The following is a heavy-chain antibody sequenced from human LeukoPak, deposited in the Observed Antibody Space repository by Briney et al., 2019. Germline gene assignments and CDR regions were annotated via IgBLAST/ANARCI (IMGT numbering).Heavy chain of an antibody. CDR2: INHSGST. D-gene: IGHD2-2*01. CDR3: ARGLGYCSSTSCYLGDYYYYGMDV. J-gene: IGHJ6*02. CDR1: GGSFSGYY. V-gene: IGHV4-34*01. Sequence: PSETLSLTCAVYGGSFSGYYWSWIRQPPGKGLEWIGEINHSGSTNYNPSLKSRVTISVDTSKNQFSLTLSSVTAADTAVYYCARGLGYCSSTSCYLGDYYYYGMDVWGQGTTVTVSS.